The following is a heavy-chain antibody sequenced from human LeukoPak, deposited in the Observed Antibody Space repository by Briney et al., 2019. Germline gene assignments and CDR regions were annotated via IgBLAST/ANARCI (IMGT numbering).Heavy chain of an antibody. CDR2: IYYSGST. J-gene: IGHJ2*01. Sequence: PSETLSLTCTVSGGSISSYYWSWIRQPPGKGLEWIGYIYYSGSTNYNPSLKSRATISVDTSKNQFSLKLSSVIAADTAVYYCARDRSIAARPDTWYFDLWGRGTLVTVSS. D-gene: IGHD6-6*01. V-gene: IGHV4-59*01. CDR3: ARDRSIAARPDTWYFDL. CDR1: GGSISSYY.